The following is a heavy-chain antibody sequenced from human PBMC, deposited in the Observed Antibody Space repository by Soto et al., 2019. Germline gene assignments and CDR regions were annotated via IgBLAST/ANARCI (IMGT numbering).Heavy chain of an antibody. CDR3: ARGYYDILTGYSPDAFDI. V-gene: IGHV4-59*01. CDR1: GGSISSYY. D-gene: IGHD3-9*01. J-gene: IGHJ3*02. Sequence: QVQLQESGPGLVKPSETLSLTCTVSGGSISSYYWSWIRQPPGKGLEWFGYIYYSGSTNYNPSLKRRVTISVDTSKNQFSLKLSSVTAADTAVYYCARGYYDILTGYSPDAFDIWGQGTMVTVSS. CDR2: IYYSGST.